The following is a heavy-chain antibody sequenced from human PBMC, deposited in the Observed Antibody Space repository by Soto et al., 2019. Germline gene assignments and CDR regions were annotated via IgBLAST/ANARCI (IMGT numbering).Heavy chain of an antibody. J-gene: IGHJ6*04. CDR1: GFTSSNYW. Sequence: EVQVVESGGGLVQPGGSLRLSCVASGFTSSNYWMNWVRQAPGKGLEWVANIKQDGSEKNYVDSVKGRFTISRDNAKNSLYLQMKSLRAEDTAVYYCAGSTSSWGVWGKGTTVTVSS. V-gene: IGHV3-7*01. CDR3: AGSTSSWGV. D-gene: IGHD6-13*01. CDR2: IKQDGSEK.